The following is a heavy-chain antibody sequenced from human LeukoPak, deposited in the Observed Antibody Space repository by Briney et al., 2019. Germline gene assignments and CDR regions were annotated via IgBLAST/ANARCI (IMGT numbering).Heavy chain of an antibody. J-gene: IGHJ4*02. CDR2: MNSDGSST. Sequence: PGGSLLLACAASGYTFSSYWMHWVRQPPGKGLVWVSRMNSDGSSTNYADSVKGRFTISRDNAKNTLYLHMNSLRAEDTAVYYCARADNYSCNGYWDSWGQGALVTVSS. V-gene: IGHV3-74*01. D-gene: IGHD6-13*01. CDR1: GYTFSSYW. CDR3: ARADNYSCNGYWDS.